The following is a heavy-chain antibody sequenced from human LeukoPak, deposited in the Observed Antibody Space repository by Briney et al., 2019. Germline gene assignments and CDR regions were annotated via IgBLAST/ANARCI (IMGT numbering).Heavy chain of an antibody. CDR3: ARVTVGYSSSWYEDGY. J-gene: IGHJ4*02. V-gene: IGHV1-18*01. CDR2: ISAYNGNT. D-gene: IGHD6-13*01. Sequence: GASVKVSCKASGYTFTSYGISWVRQAPGQGLEWMGWISAYNGNTNYAQKLQGRVTMTTDTSTSTAYMELRSLRSDDTAVYYCARVTVGYSSSWYEDGYWGQGTLVTVSS. CDR1: GYTFTSYG.